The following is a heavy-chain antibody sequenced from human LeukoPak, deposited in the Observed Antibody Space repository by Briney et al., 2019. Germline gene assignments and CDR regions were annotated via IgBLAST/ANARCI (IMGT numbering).Heavy chain of an antibody. CDR2: ISSSGSTI. CDR1: GFTFSSYE. CDR3: ARDQRHYDILTGSDY. J-gene: IGHJ4*02. Sequence: GGSPRLSCAASGFTFSSYEMNWVRQAPGKGLEWVSYISSSGSTIYYADSVKGRFTISRDNAKNSLYLQMNSLRAEVTAVYYCARDQRHYDILTGSDYWGQGTLVTVSS. V-gene: IGHV3-48*03. D-gene: IGHD3-9*01.